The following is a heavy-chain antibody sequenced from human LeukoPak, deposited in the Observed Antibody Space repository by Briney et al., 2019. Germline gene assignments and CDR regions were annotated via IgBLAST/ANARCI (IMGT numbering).Heavy chain of an antibody. J-gene: IGHJ4*02. V-gene: IGHV3-33*01. CDR1: GFTFSSYG. CDR3: ARGLLWFGELSPTLDY. Sequence: PGRSLRLSCAASGFTFSSYGMHWVRQAPGKGLEWVAVIWYDGSNKYYADSVKGRFTISRDNSKNTLYLQMNSLRAEDTAVYYCARGLLWFGELSPTLDYWGQGTLVIVSS. D-gene: IGHD3-10*01. CDR2: IWYDGSNK.